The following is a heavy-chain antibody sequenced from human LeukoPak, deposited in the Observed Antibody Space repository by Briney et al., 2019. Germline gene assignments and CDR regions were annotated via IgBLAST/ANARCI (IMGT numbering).Heavy chain of an antibody. CDR3: ASAARRAGSFIAARPSYTDV. Sequence: SETLSLTCAVYGGSFSGYYWSWIRQPPGKGLEWIGEINHSGSTNYNPSLKSRVTISVDTSKNQFSLKLSSVTAADTAVYYCASAARRAGSFIAARPSYTDVWGKGTTVTVSS. J-gene: IGHJ6*03. CDR1: GGSFSGYY. CDR2: INHSGST. V-gene: IGHV4-34*01. D-gene: IGHD6-6*01.